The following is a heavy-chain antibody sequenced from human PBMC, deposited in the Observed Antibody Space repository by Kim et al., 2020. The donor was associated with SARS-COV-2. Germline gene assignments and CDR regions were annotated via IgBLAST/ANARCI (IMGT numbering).Heavy chain of an antibody. CDR3: ASFYDYVWGSYRYPLDY. CDR1: GFTFSSYS. J-gene: IGHJ4*02. Sequence: GGSLRLSCAASGFTFSSYSMNWVRQAPGKGLEWVSSISSSSSYIYYADSVKGRFTISRDNAKNSLYLQMNSLRAEDTAVYYCASFYDYVWGSYRYPLDYWGQGTLVTVSS. V-gene: IGHV3-21*01. D-gene: IGHD3-16*02. CDR2: ISSSSSYI.